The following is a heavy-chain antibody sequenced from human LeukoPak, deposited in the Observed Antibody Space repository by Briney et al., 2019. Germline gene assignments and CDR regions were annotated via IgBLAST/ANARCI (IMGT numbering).Heavy chain of an antibody. J-gene: IGHJ4*02. V-gene: IGHV3-7*05. CDR3: ARGEYYYDGGY. D-gene: IGHD3-22*01. CDR2: IKEDGSEK. CDR1: GLTFSSYW. Sequence: GGSLRLSCAASGLTFSSYWMSWVRQAPEKGLEWVANIKEDGSEKNYVDSVKGRITISRDNAKNSLYLQMNSLRADDTAVYYCARGEYYYDGGYWGQGTLVTVSS.